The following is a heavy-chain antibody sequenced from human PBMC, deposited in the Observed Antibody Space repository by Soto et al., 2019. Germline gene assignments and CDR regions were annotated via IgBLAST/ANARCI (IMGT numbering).Heavy chain of an antibody. Sequence: QVQLVQSGAEVKKPGSSVKVCCKASGGTFSSYAISWVRQAPGHGLEWMGGIVPIFGTANYAQKFQGRVTITADESTSTAYMELSSLRSDDTAVYYCASGYSSGWYWFDPWGQGTLVTVSS. D-gene: IGHD6-19*01. CDR3: ASGYSSGWYWFDP. V-gene: IGHV1-69*01. J-gene: IGHJ5*02. CDR2: IVPIFGTA. CDR1: GGTFSSYA.